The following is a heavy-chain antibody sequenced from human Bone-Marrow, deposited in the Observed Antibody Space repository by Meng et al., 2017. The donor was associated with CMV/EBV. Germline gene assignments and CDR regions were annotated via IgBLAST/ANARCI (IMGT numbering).Heavy chain of an antibody. J-gene: IGHJ4*02. V-gene: IGHV3-7*01. CDR1: GFTFTNYW. CDR2: VNQDGRDE. D-gene: IGHD3-16*01. Sequence: GESLKISCVASGFTFTNYWMMWLRQAPGKGLEWVATVNQDGRDEFYLDSVKGRFTTSADKAKSSVFLQMNSLRAEDTAVYYCVSTSGQWGQGGLVTVSS. CDR3: VSTSGQ.